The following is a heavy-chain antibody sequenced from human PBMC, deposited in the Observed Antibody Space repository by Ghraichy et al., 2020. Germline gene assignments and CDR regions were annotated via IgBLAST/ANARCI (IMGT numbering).Heavy chain of an antibody. CDR2: IIPIFGTA. D-gene: IGHD3-10*01. CDR3: ARADYGESKSNAFDI. J-gene: IGHJ3*02. Sequence: SVKVSCKASGGTFSSYAISWVRQAPGQGLEWMGGIIPIFGTANYAQKFQGRVTITADESTSSAYMELSSLRSEDTAVYYCARADYGESKSNAFDIWGQGTMVTVSS. V-gene: IGHV1-69*13. CDR1: GGTFSSYA.